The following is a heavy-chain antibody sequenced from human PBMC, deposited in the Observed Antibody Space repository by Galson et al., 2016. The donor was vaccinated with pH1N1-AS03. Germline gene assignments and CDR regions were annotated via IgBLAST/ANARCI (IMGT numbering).Heavy chain of an antibody. CDR2: IIPVMTTL. J-gene: IGHJ4*02. Sequence: SVKVSCKASGGTFNSYAFTWVRQAPGQGLEWMGRIIPVMTTLNYAQKLQDRVTITADESTATSYMQLTRLRSEGTAVFYCATYNHSSGYALAFWGPGTQVTVSP. CDR3: ATYNHSSGYALAF. CDR1: GGTFNSYA. V-gene: IGHV1-69*11. D-gene: IGHD3-22*01.